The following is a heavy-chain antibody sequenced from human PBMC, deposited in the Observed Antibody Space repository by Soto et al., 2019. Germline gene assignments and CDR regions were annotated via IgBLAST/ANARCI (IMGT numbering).Heavy chain of an antibody. V-gene: IGHV3-30*18. Sequence: GGSLRLSCAASGFTFSSYGMHWVRQAPGKGLEWVAVISYDGSNKYYADSVKGRFTISRDNSKNTLYLQMNSLRAEDTAVYYCAKGLRRFIAAANDAFDIWGQGTMVTVSS. CDR1: GFTFSSYG. D-gene: IGHD6-13*01. J-gene: IGHJ3*02. CDR2: ISYDGSNK. CDR3: AKGLRRFIAAANDAFDI.